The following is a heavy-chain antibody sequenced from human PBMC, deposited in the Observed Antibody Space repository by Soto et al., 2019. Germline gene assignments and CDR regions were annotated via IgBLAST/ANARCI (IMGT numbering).Heavy chain of an antibody. J-gene: IGHJ6*02. CDR3: ARFYSYSGGMDV. Sequence: QVQLVQSGAEVKKPGSSVKVSCKASGGTFSSYAISWVRQAPGQGLEWMGGIIPIFGTANYAQKFQGRVPITANDPTSKAYMELSSLRSGDTAVYSCARFYSYSGGMDVCGQGPTVTFSS. CDR2: IIPIFGTA. D-gene: IGHD5-18*01. CDR1: GGTFSSYA. V-gene: IGHV1-69*12.